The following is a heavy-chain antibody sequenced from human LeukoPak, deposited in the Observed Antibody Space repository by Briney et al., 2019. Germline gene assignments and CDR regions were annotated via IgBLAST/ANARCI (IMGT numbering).Heavy chain of an antibody. J-gene: IGHJ4*02. V-gene: IGHV3-20*04. CDR1: EFTSDNYG. D-gene: IGHD3-16*01. Sequence: GGSLRLSCTVSEFTSDNYGVSWARQAPGKGLEWVAGINWNAGSTSYADSVKGRFTISRDSAKNSVFLQMNSLRAEDTALYYCARGPGEGLFDYWGQGTLVTVSS. CDR3: ARGPGEGLFDY. CDR2: INWNAGST.